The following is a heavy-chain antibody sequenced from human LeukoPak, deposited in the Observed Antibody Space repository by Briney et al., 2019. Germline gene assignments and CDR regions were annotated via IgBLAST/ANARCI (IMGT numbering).Heavy chain of an antibody. Sequence: GGSLRLSCAASGFTFSSYGMHWVRQAPGKGLEWVAVISYDGSYKYYADSVKGRFTISRDNAKNSLSLQMNSLRADDAAVYYCARASSKQLAGYLPDGFDIWGQGTMVTVSS. CDR1: GFTFSSYG. CDR2: ISYDGSYK. CDR3: ARASSKQLAGYLPDGFDI. V-gene: IGHV3-30*03. D-gene: IGHD3-9*01. J-gene: IGHJ3*02.